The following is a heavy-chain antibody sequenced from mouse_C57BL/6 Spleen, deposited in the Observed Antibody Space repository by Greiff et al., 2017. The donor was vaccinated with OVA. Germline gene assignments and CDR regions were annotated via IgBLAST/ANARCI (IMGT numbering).Heavy chain of an antibody. V-gene: IGHV1-82*01. D-gene: IGHD1-1*01. CDR3: ARDYGKLPSY. J-gene: IGHJ3*01. CDR2: IYPGDGDT. Sequence: QVQLKQSGPELVKPGASVKISCKASGYAFSSSWMNWVKQRPGKGLEWIGRIYPGDGDTNYNGKFMGKATLTADKSSSTAYMQLSSLTSEDSAVYFCARDYGKLPSYWGQGTLVTVSA. CDR1: GYAFSSSW.